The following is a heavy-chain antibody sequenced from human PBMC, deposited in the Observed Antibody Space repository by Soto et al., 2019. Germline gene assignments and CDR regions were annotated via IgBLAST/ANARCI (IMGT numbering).Heavy chain of an antibody. D-gene: IGHD5-12*01. V-gene: IGHV1-18*04. J-gene: IGHJ4*02. Sequence: SVKVSCKSSGYTFTNYGITWGRRAPGQGLEWMGWIGAYNGRKNYAQKFQDRMTLATETSTSTVYMELRSLRSDDTALYYCARGYGDYVFGVDFWGQGTQVTVSS. CDR3: ARGYGDYVFGVDF. CDR2: IGAYNGRK. CDR1: GYTFTNYG.